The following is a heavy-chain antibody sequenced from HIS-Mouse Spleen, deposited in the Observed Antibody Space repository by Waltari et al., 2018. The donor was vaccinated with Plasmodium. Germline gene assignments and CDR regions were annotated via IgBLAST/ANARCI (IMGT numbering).Heavy chain of an antibody. V-gene: IGHV1-2*02. CDR2: VNPQSGGT. CDR3: ARVLGYKAAAGTFVEYFQH. Sequence: QVQLVQSGAEVKKPGASVKVSCKASGYTFTGYYMHWVRQAPGQGLEWMRWVNPQSGGTNCSQKCQGRVTMTRDTSISAAYMELSRLGSDDTAVYYCARVLGYKAAAGTFVEYFQHWGQGTLVTVSS. D-gene: IGHD6-13*01. CDR1: GYTFTGYY. J-gene: IGHJ1*01.